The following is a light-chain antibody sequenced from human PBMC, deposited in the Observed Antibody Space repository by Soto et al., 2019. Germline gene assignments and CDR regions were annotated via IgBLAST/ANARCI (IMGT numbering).Light chain of an antibody. J-gene: IGKJ1*01. CDR3: HQRQSRPRT. V-gene: IGKV3-11*01. CDR2: QTS. Sequence: EIVLTQSPATLSSFPGDRVTLSCRASQYINTRLAWYQHRPGQAPRLLIYQTSIRAAGIPATFSASGSGTDFTLTISDVQPEDFALYYCHQRQSRPRTFGQGTKVDI. CDR1: QYINTR.